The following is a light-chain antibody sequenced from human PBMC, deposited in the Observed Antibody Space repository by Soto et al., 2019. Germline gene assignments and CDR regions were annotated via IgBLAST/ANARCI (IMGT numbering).Light chain of an antibody. V-gene: IGKV3-20*01. CDR3: QQYHDTGT. J-gene: IGKJ1*01. CDR1: QSISSTF. CDR2: GAS. Sequence: EIVLTQSPGTLSLPPGERATLSCRASQSISSTFLAWYQQKPGQAPRLLISGASSRATGIPDRFSGSGSGTDFTLTISRLEPEDFAVYYCQQYHDTGTFGQGTKVDIK.